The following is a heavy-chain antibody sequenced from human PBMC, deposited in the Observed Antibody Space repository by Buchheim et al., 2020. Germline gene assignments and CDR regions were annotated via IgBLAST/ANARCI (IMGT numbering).Heavy chain of an antibody. Sequence: EVQLVESGGGLVQPGGSLRLSCAASGFTFSSYEMNWVRQAPGKGLEWVSYISSSGSTIYYADSVKGRFTISRDNAKNSLYLQMNSLRAEDTAVYYCAREEYSSGWYAWSTARYYYYGMDVWGQGTT. J-gene: IGHJ6*02. D-gene: IGHD6-19*01. V-gene: IGHV3-48*03. CDR3: AREEYSSGWYAWSTARYYYYGMDV. CDR2: ISSSGSTI. CDR1: GFTFSSYE.